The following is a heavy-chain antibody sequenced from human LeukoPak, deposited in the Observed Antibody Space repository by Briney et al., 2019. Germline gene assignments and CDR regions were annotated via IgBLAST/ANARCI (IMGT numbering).Heavy chain of an antibody. CDR1: GGSISSYY. V-gene: IGHV4-4*09. J-gene: IGHJ6*03. CDR3: ARRANWGPNYYYYYYMDV. D-gene: IGHD7-27*01. Sequence: SETLSLTCTVSGGSISSYYWSWIRQPPGKGLEWIGYIYTSGSTNYNPSLKSRVTISVDTSKNQFSLKLSSVTAADTAVYYCARRANWGPNYYYYYYMDVWGKGTTVTVSS. CDR2: IYTSGST.